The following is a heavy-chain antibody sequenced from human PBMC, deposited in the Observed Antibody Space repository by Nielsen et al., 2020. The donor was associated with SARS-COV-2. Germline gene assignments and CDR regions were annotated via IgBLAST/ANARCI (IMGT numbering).Heavy chain of an antibody. CDR3: ARAIYRLTTDNWFDP. CDR1: GFTFRSYA. D-gene: IGHD4-11*01. J-gene: IGHJ5*02. CDR2: ISGSGGST. V-gene: IGHV3-23*01. Sequence: GGSLRLSCAASGFTFRSYAMSWVRQAPGKGLEWVSAISGSGGSTYYADSVKGRFTISRDNSKNTLYLQMNSLRAEDTAVYYCARAIYRLTTDNWFDPWGQGTLVTVSS.